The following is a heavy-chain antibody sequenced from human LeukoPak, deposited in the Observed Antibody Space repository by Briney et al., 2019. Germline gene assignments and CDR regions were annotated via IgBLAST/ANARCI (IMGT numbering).Heavy chain of an antibody. CDR3: ARDLSTLPHYDFWSGYYPKWYYYYGMDV. V-gene: IGHV1-46*01. J-gene: IGHJ6*02. CDR2: INPSGGST. CDR1: GYTFTSYY. Sequence: ASVKVSCKASGYTFTSYYMHWVRQAPGQGLEWMGIINPSGGSTSYAQKFQGRVTMTRDTSTSTVYMEQSSLRSEDTAVYYCARDLSTLPHYDFWSGYYPKWYYYYGMDVWGQGTTVTVSS. D-gene: IGHD3-3*01.